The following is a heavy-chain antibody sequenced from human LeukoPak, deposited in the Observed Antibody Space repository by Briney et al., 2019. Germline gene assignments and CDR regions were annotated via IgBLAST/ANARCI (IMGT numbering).Heavy chain of an antibody. CDR1: GGTFSSYA. V-gene: IGHV1-69*04. CDR3: ARLGYCSGGSCTWDYFDS. D-gene: IGHD2-15*01. CDR2: IIPIFGIA. Sequence: SVKVSCKASGGTFSSYAISWVRQAPGQGLEWMGRIIPIFGIANYAQKFQGRVTITADKSTSTAYMELSSLRSEDTAVYYCARLGYCSGGSCTWDYFDSWGHGTLVTVSS. J-gene: IGHJ4*01.